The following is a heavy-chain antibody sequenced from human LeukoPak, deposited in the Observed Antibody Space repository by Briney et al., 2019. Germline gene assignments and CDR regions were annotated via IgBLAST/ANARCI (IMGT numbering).Heavy chain of an antibody. Sequence: GGSLRLSCAASGFTFSSYGMHWVRQAPGKGLEWVAFIRYDGSNRYYADSVKGRFTISRDNSKNTLYLQMNSLRAEDTAVYYCARKGGGTYYLDYWGQGTLVTVSS. CDR1: GFTFSSYG. J-gene: IGHJ4*02. CDR2: IRYDGSNR. D-gene: IGHD1-26*01. V-gene: IGHV3-30*02. CDR3: ARKGGGTYYLDY.